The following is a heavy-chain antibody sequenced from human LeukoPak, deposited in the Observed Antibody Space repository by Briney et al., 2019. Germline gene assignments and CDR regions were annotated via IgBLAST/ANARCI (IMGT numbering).Heavy chain of an antibody. D-gene: IGHD6-19*01. CDR2: IIPIFGTA. V-gene: IGHV1-69*13. Sequence: SVKVTCKASGGTFSSYAISWVRQAPGQGLEWMGGIIPIFGTANYAQKFQGRVTITADESTSTAYMELSSLRSEDTAVYYYAREIAVAGSLDYWGQGTLVTVSS. CDR3: AREIAVAGSLDY. CDR1: GGTFSSYA. J-gene: IGHJ4*02.